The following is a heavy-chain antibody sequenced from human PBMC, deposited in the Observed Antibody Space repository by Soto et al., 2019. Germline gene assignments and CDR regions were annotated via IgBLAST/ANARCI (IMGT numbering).Heavy chain of an antibody. CDR2: IDASGNT. V-gene: IGHV4-4*07. J-gene: IGHJ6*04. Sequence: PSETLSLTCTVSVDSITTYYWSWIRQPAGKGLEWIGRIDASGNTNYNPSLNSRVTMSIDTSKKQFSLKLTSVTAADTAIYYCARYSNNWFQTEGMDVWGKGTTVTSPQ. CDR1: VDSITTYY. D-gene: IGHD6-13*01. CDR3: ARYSNNWFQTEGMDV.